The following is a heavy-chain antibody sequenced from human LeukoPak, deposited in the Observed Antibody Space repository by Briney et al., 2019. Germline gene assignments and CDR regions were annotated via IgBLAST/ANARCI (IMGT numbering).Heavy chain of an antibody. CDR3: ARDMSIAVAGPWFDP. V-gene: IGHV1-46*01. CDR1: GYTFTSYY. Sequence: ASVKVSCKASGYTFTSYYMHWVRQAPGQGLEWMGIINPSGGSTSYAQKFQGRVTMTRDMSTSTDYMELSSLRAEDTAVYYCARDMSIAVAGPWFDPWGQGTLVTVSS. J-gene: IGHJ5*02. CDR2: INPSGGST. D-gene: IGHD6-19*01.